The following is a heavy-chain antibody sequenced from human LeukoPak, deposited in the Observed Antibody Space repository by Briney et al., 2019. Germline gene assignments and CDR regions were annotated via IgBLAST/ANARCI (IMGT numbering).Heavy chain of an antibody. V-gene: IGHV4-34*01. D-gene: IGHD1-26*01. CDR3: ARDPEVGATTAGGY. CDR1: GGSFSGYY. Sequence: SETLSLTCAVYGGSFSGYYWSWIRQPPGKGLEWIGEINHSGSTNYNPSLKSRVTISVDTSENQFSLKLSSVTAADTAVYYCARDPEVGATTAGGYWGQGTLVTVSS. J-gene: IGHJ4*02. CDR2: INHSGST.